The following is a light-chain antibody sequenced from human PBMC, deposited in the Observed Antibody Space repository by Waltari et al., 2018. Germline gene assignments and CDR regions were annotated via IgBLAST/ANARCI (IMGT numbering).Light chain of an antibody. CDR1: QGIGNF. CDR2: KAS. CDR3: QQYYSYPFT. Sequence: AIRMNPSPSSFSASTGDRVTITFRASQGIGNFLACYSHKPGKAPNLLIYKASTLHHGGPSRCSGSGSGTDFTLTISWLQSEDFATYLCQQYYSYPFTCGPVTKVDI. J-gene: IGKJ3*01. V-gene: IGKV1-8*01.